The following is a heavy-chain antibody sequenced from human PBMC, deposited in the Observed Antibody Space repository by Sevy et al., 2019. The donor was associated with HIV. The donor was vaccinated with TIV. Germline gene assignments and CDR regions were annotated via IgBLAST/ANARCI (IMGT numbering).Heavy chain of an antibody. CDR3: ARVGGEYCSGGSCYPYYFDY. CDR1: GFTFSSYW. CDR2: INSDGSST. Sequence: GGSLRLSCAASGFTFSSYWMHWVRQAPGKGLVWVSRINSDGSSTSYADSVKGRFTISRDNAKNTLYLQMNSLRAEDMAVYYCARVGGEYCSGGSCYPYYFDYWGQGTLVTVSS. D-gene: IGHD2-15*01. J-gene: IGHJ4*02. V-gene: IGHV3-74*01.